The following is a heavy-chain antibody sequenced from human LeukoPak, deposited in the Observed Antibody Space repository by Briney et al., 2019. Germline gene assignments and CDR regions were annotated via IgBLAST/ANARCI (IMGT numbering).Heavy chain of an antibody. D-gene: IGHD3-22*01. CDR2: IIGSAVNT. CDR1: GLTVSSYG. Sequence: GESLRLSCGASGLTVSSYGMSWVRQAPGKGLEWVSTIIGSAVNTYYAGSVKGRFTISRDDSKNTVYLQMNSLRAEDTAVYYCAKYDRSGYDYWGQGTLVTVSS. CDR3: AKYDRSGYDY. V-gene: IGHV3-23*01. J-gene: IGHJ4*02.